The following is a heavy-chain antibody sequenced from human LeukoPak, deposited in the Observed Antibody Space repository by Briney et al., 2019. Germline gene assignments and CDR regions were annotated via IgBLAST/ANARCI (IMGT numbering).Heavy chain of an antibody. CDR2: MKQDGSEE. V-gene: IGHV3-7*01. CDR3: ARYCSSPTCYGTYPF. Sequence: TGGSLRLSCAASGFSFGSFWMSWVRQTPGKGLEWVANMKQDGSEEYYLDSVKGRFTVSRDNANNSLFLQMNSLRAEDTAKYYCARYCSSPTCYGTYPFWGQGTLVTVSS. D-gene: IGHD2-2*01. CDR1: GFSFGSFW. J-gene: IGHJ4*02.